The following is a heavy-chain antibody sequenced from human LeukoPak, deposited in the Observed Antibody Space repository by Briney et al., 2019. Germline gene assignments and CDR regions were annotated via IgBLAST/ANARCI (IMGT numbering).Heavy chain of an antibody. J-gene: IGHJ4*02. V-gene: IGHV4-39*01. CDR1: GGSISSSSYY. CDR3: ARHSGGSYRTYYFDY. D-gene: IGHD1-26*01. CDR2: IYYSGST. Sequence: SETLSLTCTVSGGSISSSSYYWGWIRQPPGKGLEWIGSIYYSGSTYYNPSLKSRVTISVDTSKNQFSLKLSSVTAADTAVYYCARHSGGSYRTYYFDYWGQGTLVTVSS.